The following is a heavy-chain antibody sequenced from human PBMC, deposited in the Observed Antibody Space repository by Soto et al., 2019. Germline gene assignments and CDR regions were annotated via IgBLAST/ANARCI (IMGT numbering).Heavy chain of an antibody. CDR1: GYSFTDYH. Sequence: ASVKVSCKASGYSFTDYHIHWVRQAPGQGLEWLGRINPKSGGTSTAQKFQGWVTMTTDTSISTASMELTRLTSDDTAVYYCARERVYSSSSFDYWGQGTLVTVSS. CDR3: ARERVYSSSSFDY. J-gene: IGHJ4*02. D-gene: IGHD6-6*01. V-gene: IGHV1-2*04. CDR2: INPKSGGT.